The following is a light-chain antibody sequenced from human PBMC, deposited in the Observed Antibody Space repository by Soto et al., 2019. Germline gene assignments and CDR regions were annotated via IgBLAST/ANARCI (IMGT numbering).Light chain of an antibody. J-gene: IGLJ1*01. Sequence: QSVLTQPPSASGTPGQRVTISCSGSRSNIGSNTVNWYRQLPGTAPKLLIYSNNQRPSGVPDRFSGSKSGTSASLAISGLQSEDEADYYCAAWDDSLNGYVFGTGTKVTVL. CDR3: AAWDDSLNGYV. CDR1: RSNIGSNT. CDR2: SNN. V-gene: IGLV1-44*01.